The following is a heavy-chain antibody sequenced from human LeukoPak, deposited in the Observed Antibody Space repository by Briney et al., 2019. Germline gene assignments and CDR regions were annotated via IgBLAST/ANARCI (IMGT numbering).Heavy chain of an antibody. J-gene: IGHJ4*02. V-gene: IGHV4-34*01. CDR2: INHSGST. Sequence: PSETLSLTCAFSGGSFSDYYWSWIRQPPGKGLEWIGEINHSGSTNYNPSLKSRVPISVDTSKNQFSLKLSSVTASDTAVFYCARGGHTDVLGTTLGPFWYWGQGTLVTVSS. CDR1: GGSFSDYY. CDR3: ARGGHTDVLGTTLGPFWY. D-gene: IGHD1-26*01.